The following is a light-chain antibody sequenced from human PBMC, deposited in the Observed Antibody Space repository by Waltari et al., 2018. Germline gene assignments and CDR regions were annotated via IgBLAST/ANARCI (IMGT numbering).Light chain of an antibody. Sequence: DVVMTQSPLSLPVTLGQPASISCRPSQSLVHSDGNTYLKWLQQRPCQSPRRLFYRVSNRDYGIPDRFSGSGSCTDFTLKLSRVEAEDVGVNYCMQGTHWTWTFGQGTKVEIK. V-gene: IGKV2-30*02. J-gene: IGKJ1*01. CDR2: RVS. CDR1: QSLVHSDGNTY. CDR3: MQGTHWTWT.